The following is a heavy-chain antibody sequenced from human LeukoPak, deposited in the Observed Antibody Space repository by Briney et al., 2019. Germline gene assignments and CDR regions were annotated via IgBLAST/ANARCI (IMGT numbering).Heavy chain of an antibody. V-gene: IGHV4-61*01. CDR2: IYYSGST. D-gene: IGHD4-17*01. J-gene: IGHJ5*02. Sequence: SETLSLTCTVSGGSVSSGSYYWSWIRQPPGKGLEWIGYIYYSGSTNYNPSLKSRVTISVDTSKNQFSLKLSSVTAADTAVYYCARDQFGYGERGWFDPWGQGTLVTVSS. CDR1: GGSVSSGSYY. CDR3: ARDQFGYGERGWFDP.